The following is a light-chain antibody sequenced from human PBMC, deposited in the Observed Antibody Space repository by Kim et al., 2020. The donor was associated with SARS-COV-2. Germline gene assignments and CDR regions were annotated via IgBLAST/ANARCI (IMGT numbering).Light chain of an antibody. J-gene: IGKJ4*01. CDR2: ETS. Sequence: SPGERATLSCRAGQSVGNSYAWFQQKPGQAPRLLIFETSNRATGIPARFSGSGSGTAFTLTISSLEPEDFAVYYCQQRYNWPLTFGGGTKVDIK. CDR1: QSVGNS. CDR3: QQRYNWPLT. V-gene: IGKV3-11*01.